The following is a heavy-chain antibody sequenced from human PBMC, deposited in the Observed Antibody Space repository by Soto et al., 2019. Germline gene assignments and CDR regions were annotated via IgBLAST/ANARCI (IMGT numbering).Heavy chain of an antibody. J-gene: IGHJ5*02. Sequence: ASVKVSFTASGYTFTSSGISWVRQAPGQGLEWMGWISAYNGNTNYAQKLQGRVTMTTDTSTSTAYMELRSLRSDDTAVYYCARDVDTAMVKWFDPWGQGTLVTVSS. CDR1: GYTFTSSG. D-gene: IGHD5-18*01. CDR3: ARDVDTAMVKWFDP. CDR2: ISAYNGNT. V-gene: IGHV1-18*01.